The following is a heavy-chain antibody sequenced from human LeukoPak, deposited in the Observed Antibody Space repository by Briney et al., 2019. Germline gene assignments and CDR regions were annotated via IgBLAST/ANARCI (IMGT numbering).Heavy chain of an antibody. Sequence: ASVKVSFKAPENIFNRYDINWVRQATGQGLEWMGWISAYNGNTNYAQKLQGRVTITTDTSTSTAYMELRSLRSDDTAVYYCARIRSSLNYGKGVWGQGTTVTVSS. V-gene: IGHV1-18*01. CDR2: ISAYNGNT. J-gene: IGHJ6*02. CDR3: ARIRSSLNYGKGV. CDR1: ENIFNRYD. D-gene: IGHD6-13*01.